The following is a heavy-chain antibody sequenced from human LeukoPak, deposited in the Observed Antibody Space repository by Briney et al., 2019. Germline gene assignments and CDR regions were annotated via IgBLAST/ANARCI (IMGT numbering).Heavy chain of an antibody. V-gene: IGHV3-9*01. CDR2: ISWNSGSI. Sequence: PGGSLRLSCAAAGFTFDDYAMHWVRQAPGKCLEWVSGISWNSGSIGYADSVKGRFTISRDNAKDSLYLQMNSLRAEDTALYYCAKDMGQLERPEYYYYGMDVWGQGPTVTVSS. CDR3: AKDMGQLERPEYYYYGMDV. CDR1: GFTFDDYA. J-gene: IGHJ6*02. D-gene: IGHD1-1*01.